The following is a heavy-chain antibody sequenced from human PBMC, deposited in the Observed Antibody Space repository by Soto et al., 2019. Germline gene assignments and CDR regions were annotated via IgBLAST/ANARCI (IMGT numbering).Heavy chain of an antibody. V-gene: IGHV3-15*01. CDR2: IKSKTDGGTT. J-gene: IGHJ4*02. CDR1: GFTFSNAW. CDR3: TADPPGTDSSGYYSDY. D-gene: IGHD3-22*01. Sequence: PGGSLRLSCAASGFTFSNAWMSWVRQAPGKGLEWVGRIKSKTDGGTTDYAAPVKGRFTISRDDSKNTLYLQMNSLRTEDTAVYYCTADPPGTDSSGYYSDYWGQGTLVTVSS.